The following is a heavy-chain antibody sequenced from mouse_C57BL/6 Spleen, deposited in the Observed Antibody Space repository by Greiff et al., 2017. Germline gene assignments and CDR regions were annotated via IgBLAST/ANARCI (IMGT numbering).Heavy chain of an antibody. Sequence: EVQLQQSGPELVKPGASVKIPCKASGYTFTDSNMDWVKQSHGKSLEWIGNINPNNGGTIYNQKFKGKATLTVDKSSSTAYMELRSLTSEDTAVYYCAIYYGYDGGFAYWGQGTLVTVSA. D-gene: IGHD2-2*01. J-gene: IGHJ3*01. CDR2: INPNNGGT. CDR3: AIYYGYDGGFAY. V-gene: IGHV1-18*01. CDR1: GYTFTDSN.